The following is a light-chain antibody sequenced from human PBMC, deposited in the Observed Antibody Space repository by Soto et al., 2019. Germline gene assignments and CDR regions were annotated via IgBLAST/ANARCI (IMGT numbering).Light chain of an antibody. CDR2: DAS. V-gene: IGKV3-11*01. J-gene: IGKJ5*01. Sequence: EIVLTQSPATLSLSPWERATLSCRASQSVSSYLAWYQQKPGQAPRLLIYDASNRATGIPARFSGSGSGTEFTLTINSLQSEDFAVYYCQQYNNWPPITFGQGTRLEIK. CDR1: QSVSSY. CDR3: QQYNNWPPIT.